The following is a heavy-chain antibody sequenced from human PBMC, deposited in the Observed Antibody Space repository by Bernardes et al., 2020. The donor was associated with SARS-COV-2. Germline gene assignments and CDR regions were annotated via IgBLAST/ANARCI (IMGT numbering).Heavy chain of an antibody. CDR1: GFTFDDYA. Sequence: GGSLRLSCAASGFTFDDYAMHWVRQAPGKGLEWVSGISWNSGSIGYADSVKGRFTISRDNAKNSLYLQMNSLRAEDTALYYCAKLAGGAVAGTEYFDLWGRGTLVTVSS. D-gene: IGHD6-19*01. CDR2: ISWNSGSI. J-gene: IGHJ2*01. V-gene: IGHV3-9*01. CDR3: AKLAGGAVAGTEYFDL.